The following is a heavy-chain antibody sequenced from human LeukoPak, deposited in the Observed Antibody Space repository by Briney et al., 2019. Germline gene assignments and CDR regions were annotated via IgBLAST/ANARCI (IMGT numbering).Heavy chain of an antibody. J-gene: IGHJ6*03. CDR2: IYYSGST. CDR3: ARDASQQLGYYYYYYMDV. CDR1: GGSISSYY. D-gene: IGHD6-13*01. Sequence: SETLSLTCTVSGGSISSYYWSWIRQPPGKGLEWIGYIYYSGSTNYNPSLKSRVTISVDTSKNQFSLKLSSVTAADTAVYYCARDASQQLGYYYYYYMDVRGKGTTVTISS. V-gene: IGHV4-59*01.